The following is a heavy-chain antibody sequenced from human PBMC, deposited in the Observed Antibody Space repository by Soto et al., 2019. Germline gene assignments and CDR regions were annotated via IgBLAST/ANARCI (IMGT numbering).Heavy chain of an antibody. J-gene: IGHJ6*02. CDR1: GFTFSSYW. CDR3: ARDRGWFGLDV. CDR2: IKQDGSEK. D-gene: IGHD2-15*01. Sequence: GGSLRLSCAASGFTFSSYWMTWVRQAPGKGLEWVANIKQDGSEKYYVDSVKGRFTVSRDNAKNSLYLQTNSLRAEDTGVYYCARDRGWFGLDVWGHGTTVTVSS. V-gene: IGHV3-7*01.